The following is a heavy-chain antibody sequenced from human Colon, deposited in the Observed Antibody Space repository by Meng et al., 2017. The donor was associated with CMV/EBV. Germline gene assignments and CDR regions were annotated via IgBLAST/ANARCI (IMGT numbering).Heavy chain of an antibody. CDR2: ISSSSSYI. CDR1: GFTFSSYS. V-gene: IGHV3-21*01. Sequence: GGSLRLSCAASGFTFSSYSMNWVRQAPGKGLEWVSSISSSSSYIYYADSVKGRFTISRDNAKNSLYLQMNSLRAEDTAVYYYANTIFSDEGYYYYGMDVWGQGTTVTVSS. CDR3: ANTIFSDEGYYYYGMDV. J-gene: IGHJ6*02. D-gene: IGHD3-9*01.